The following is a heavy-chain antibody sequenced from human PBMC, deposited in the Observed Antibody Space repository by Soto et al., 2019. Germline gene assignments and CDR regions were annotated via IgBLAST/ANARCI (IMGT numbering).Heavy chain of an antibody. CDR1: GYSFTNYW. V-gene: IGHV5-10-1*01. J-gene: IGHJ6*02. CDR3: ARHHVGYSYGYTHYYYYGMDV. Sequence: GESLNILFNGSGYSFTNYWMSWVRQMPGAGLEWMGRIDPSDSYTNYSPSFQGHVTISADKSISTAYLQWSSLKASDTAMYYCARHHVGYSYGYTHYYYYGMDVWGQGTTVTVSS. D-gene: IGHD5-18*01. CDR2: IDPSDSYT.